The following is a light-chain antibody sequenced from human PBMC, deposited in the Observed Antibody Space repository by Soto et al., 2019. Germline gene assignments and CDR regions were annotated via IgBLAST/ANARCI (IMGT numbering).Light chain of an antibody. J-gene: IGKJ3*01. V-gene: IGKV4-1*01. CDR1: QSLLYSNGYNY. Sequence: IVLTQSPLSLPVMPGEAASISCRSSQSLLYSNGYNYLDWYQLKPGQPPKLLIYWASARESGVPDRFSGSGSGTDFTLTINNLQAEDVAVYFCQQYYLAPLTFGPGTKVDI. CDR3: QQYYLAPLT. CDR2: WAS.